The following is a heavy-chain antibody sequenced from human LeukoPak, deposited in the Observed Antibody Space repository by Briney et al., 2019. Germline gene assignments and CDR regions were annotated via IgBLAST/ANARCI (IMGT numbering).Heavy chain of an antibody. CDR3: ARHSGSSWYPYYFDY. D-gene: IGHD6-13*01. J-gene: IGHJ4*02. Sequence: RTSETLSLTCTVSGYSISSDYYWVWIRQPPGKGLEWIGSIYHSVSTYYHPSLKSRVTISVDTSKNQFSLKLSSVTAADTAVYYCARHSGSSWYPYYFDYWGQGTLVTVSS. CDR2: IYHSVST. CDR1: GYSISSDYY. V-gene: IGHV4-38-2*02.